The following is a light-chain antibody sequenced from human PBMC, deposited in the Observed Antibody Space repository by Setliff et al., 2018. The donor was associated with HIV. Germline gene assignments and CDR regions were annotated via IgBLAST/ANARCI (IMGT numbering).Light chain of an antibody. V-gene: IGLV1-47*01. CDR1: SSNIGTNY. Sequence: QSALAQPPSASGTPGQTVTISCSGSSSNIGTNYVYWYQQLPGTAPKLIIYKINQRPSGVPDRLFGSKSGTSASLAISGLRSEDEADYYCAAWDDSLIAVVFGGGTKVTVL. CDR3: AAWDDSLIAVV. J-gene: IGLJ2*01. CDR2: KIN.